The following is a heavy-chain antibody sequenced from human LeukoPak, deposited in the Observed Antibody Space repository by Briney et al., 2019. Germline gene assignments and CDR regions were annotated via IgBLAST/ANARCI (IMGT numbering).Heavy chain of an antibody. CDR3: ARGYWNFDY. J-gene: IGHJ4*02. CDR2: INQDGSER. CDR1: RFSFSNYW. D-gene: IGHD2-21*01. V-gene: IGHV3-7*04. Sequence: GGSLRLSCTPSRFSFSNYWMAWVRQAPGKGLEWVGNINQDGSERNYVDSVKGRFTISRDNAKNSLFLQMNSLRVEDTAVYYCARGYWNFDYWGQGTLVTVSS.